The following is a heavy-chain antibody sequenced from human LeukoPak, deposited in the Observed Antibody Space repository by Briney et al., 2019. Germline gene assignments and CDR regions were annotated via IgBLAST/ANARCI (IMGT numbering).Heavy chain of an antibody. D-gene: IGHD3-22*01. CDR3: SKQISYDSSGYYSHAFDT. J-gene: IGHJ4*03. Sequence: GGSLRLSCAAAGFTFSSYSMSWVRQAPGGGLEWGSAISGSGGSTYYADSVKGRFTISRDNSKNTLYLQMNSLSAEDTAVYYCSKQISYDSSGYYSHAFDTWGQGTLVTVSS. CDR1: GFTFSSYS. V-gene: IGHV3-23*01. CDR2: ISGSGGST.